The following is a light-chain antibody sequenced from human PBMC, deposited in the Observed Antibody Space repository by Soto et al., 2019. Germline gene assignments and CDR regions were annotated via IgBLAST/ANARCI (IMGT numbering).Light chain of an antibody. J-gene: IGKJ4*01. CDR1: QCVSTW. CDR2: SAS. Sequence: DIQMTQSPSSVSAFVGDRVTITCRASQCVSTWLAWYQQKPGRAPKRLIYSASILHSGVSSRFSGGGSGTAFTLTISSLQPEDSATYYCQQSDSLPLTFGGGTKVDI. CDR3: QQSDSLPLT. V-gene: IGKV1-12*01.